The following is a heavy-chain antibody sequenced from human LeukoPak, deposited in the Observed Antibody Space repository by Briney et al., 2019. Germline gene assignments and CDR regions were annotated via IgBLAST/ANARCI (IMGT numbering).Heavy chain of an antibody. CDR2: ISAYNGNT. J-gene: IGHJ4*02. V-gene: IGHV1-18*04. Sequence: ASVKVSCKASSYTFTSYGISWVRQAPGQGLEWMGWISAYNGNTNYAQKLQGRVTMTTDTSTSTAYMELRSLRSDDTAVYYCARDLDVVAEGRFDYWGQGTLVTVSS. CDR1: SYTFTSYG. CDR3: ARDLDVVAEGRFDY. D-gene: IGHD5-12*01.